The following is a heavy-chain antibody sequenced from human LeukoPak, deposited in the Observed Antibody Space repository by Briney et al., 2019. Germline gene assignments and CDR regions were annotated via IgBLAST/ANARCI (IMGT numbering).Heavy chain of an antibody. J-gene: IGHJ4*02. CDR3: ARLAVAGTCPYFDY. V-gene: IGHV3-48*03. Sequence: PGGSLRLSCAASGFTFSSYEMNWVRQAPGKGLEWVSYISSSGSTIYYADSVKGRFTISRDNAKNSLYLQMNSLRAEDTAVYYCARLAVAGTCPYFDYWGQGTLVTVSS. D-gene: IGHD6-19*01. CDR1: GFTFSSYE. CDR2: ISSSGSTI.